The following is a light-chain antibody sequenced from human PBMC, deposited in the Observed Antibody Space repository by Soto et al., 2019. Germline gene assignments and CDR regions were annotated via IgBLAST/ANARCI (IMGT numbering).Light chain of an antibody. CDR1: QSISTW. CDR2: KAS. CDR3: QQYNTYPWT. J-gene: IGKJ1*01. Sequence: DIQMTQSPSTLSASVGDRVTITCRASQSISTWLAWYQQKPGKAPKLLIYKASSLESGVPSMFSGSASATEFTLTISSLQPDDFATYYCQQYNTYPWTFGQGTKVEIK. V-gene: IGKV1-5*03.